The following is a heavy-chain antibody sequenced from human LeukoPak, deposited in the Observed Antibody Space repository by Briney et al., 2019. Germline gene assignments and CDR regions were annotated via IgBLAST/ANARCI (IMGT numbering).Heavy chain of an antibody. CDR2: ISGSGKNT. CDR3: ASFGDYAVDY. Sequence: PGGSLRLSCAASGFTFSNYAMSWVRQAPGKGLEWVSTISGSGKNTYYADSVKGRFTISRDNAKNSLYLQMNSLRAEDTAVYYCASFGDYAVDYWGQGTLVTVSS. V-gene: IGHV3-48*01. J-gene: IGHJ4*02. D-gene: IGHD4-17*01. CDR1: GFTFSNYA.